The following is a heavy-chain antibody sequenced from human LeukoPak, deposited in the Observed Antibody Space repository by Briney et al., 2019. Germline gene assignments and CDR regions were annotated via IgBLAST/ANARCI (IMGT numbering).Heavy chain of an antibody. Sequence: SVKVSCKASGGTFRTYSVTWVRQAPGQGLEWMGGIIPIFGTPNYAQEFQGRVKVTTDDATGTAYMELSSLMSEDTAIYYCARVDRYHFYLDVWGKGTPVTVSS. V-gene: IGHV1-69*05. CDR3: ARVDRYHFYLDV. J-gene: IGHJ6*03. CDR2: IIPIFGTP. CDR1: GGTFRTYS.